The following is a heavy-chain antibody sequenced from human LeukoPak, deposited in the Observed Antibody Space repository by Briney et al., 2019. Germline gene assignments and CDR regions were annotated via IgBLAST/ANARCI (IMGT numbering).Heavy chain of an antibody. CDR3: ARGGPYYYDSSGYPSFDAFDI. J-gene: IGHJ3*02. Sequence: SVKVSCKASGGTFSSYAISWVRQAPGQGLEWMGRIIPILGIANYAQKFQGRVTITADKSTSTAYMELSSLRSEDTAVYYCARGGPYYYDSSGYPSFDAFDIWGQGTMVTVSS. CDR1: GGTFSSYA. D-gene: IGHD3-22*01. CDR2: IIPILGIA. V-gene: IGHV1-69*04.